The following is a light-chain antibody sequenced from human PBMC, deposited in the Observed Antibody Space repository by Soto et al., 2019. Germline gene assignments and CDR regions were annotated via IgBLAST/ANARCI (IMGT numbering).Light chain of an antibody. Sequence: DIQMTQSPSSLSAFVGDRVTITCRASQSISTYLNWYQQKPGNAPRVLIYAASRLESGVPSRFSGSGSGTDFILTINSLQPEDLGTYYCQQREDSALTFGGGTNVEIK. CDR2: AAS. CDR3: QQREDSALT. V-gene: IGKV1-39*01. J-gene: IGKJ4*01. CDR1: QSISTY.